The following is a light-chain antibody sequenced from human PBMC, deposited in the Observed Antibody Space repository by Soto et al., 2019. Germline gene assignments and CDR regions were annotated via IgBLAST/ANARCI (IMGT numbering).Light chain of an antibody. CDR3: QKYSSVPF. CDR1: QGIRNF. Sequence: DIQMTQSPTSLSASVGDRVTITCRASQGIRNFVAWYQQKPGKAPKLLIYAASTLQSGVPSRFSGSGSGTDFPLTINSLQPEDVATYSCQKYSSVPFFGPGTKVEIK. CDR2: AAS. J-gene: IGKJ3*01. V-gene: IGKV1-27*01.